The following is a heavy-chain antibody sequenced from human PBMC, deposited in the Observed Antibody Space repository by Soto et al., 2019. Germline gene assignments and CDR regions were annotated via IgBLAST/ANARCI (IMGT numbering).Heavy chain of an antibody. V-gene: IGHV4-31*03. D-gene: IGHD3-10*01. CDR1: GGSISSGGYY. J-gene: IGHJ6*02. CDR2: IYHSGST. Sequence: QVQLQESGPGLVKPSQTLSLTCTVSGGSISSGGYYWSWIRQHPGKGLEWIGYIYHSGSTYYNPSLKSRVTISVDTSKNQFSLKLSSVTAADTAVYYCARDPLWFGEYYYGMDVWGQGTTVTVSS. CDR3: ARDPLWFGEYYYGMDV.